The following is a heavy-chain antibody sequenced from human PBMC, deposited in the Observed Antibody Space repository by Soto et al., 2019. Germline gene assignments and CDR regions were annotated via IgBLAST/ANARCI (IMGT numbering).Heavy chain of an antibody. V-gene: IGHV3-30-3*01. CDR3: ARNTDHRLVRGWLDP. CDR1: GLTFISSA. D-gene: IGHD3-10*01. Sequence: GGSLRLSCAASGLTFISSAMHWVRQAPGKGLEWVAMISHDGSHEYYGDSVKGRFSVSRDNSHNILHLQMNSLRIEDTAVYFCARNTDHRLVRGWLDPWGQVTLVTVSS. CDR2: ISHDGSHE. J-gene: IGHJ5*02.